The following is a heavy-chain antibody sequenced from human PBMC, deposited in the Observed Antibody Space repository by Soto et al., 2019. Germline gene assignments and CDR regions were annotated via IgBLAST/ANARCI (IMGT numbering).Heavy chain of an antibody. J-gene: IGHJ6*02. CDR1: GGTFSSYA. Sequence: SVKVSCKASGGTFSSYAISWVRQAPGQGLEWMGGIIPIFGTANYAQKFQGRVTITADESTSTAYMELSSLRSEDTAVYYCARAVKVWGSYRYSYYYYGMDVWGQGTTVTVSS. D-gene: IGHD3-16*02. V-gene: IGHV1-69*13. CDR2: IIPIFGTA. CDR3: ARAVKVWGSYRYSYYYYGMDV.